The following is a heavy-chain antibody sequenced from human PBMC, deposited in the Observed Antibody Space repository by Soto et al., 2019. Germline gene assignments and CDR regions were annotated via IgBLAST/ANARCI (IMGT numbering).Heavy chain of an antibody. Sequence: SETLSLTCTVSGGSITIGGYCWSWIRQPPGQGLEWIGYICHSGNTYYNPSLKSRVTTSLDRSKNQFSLNLSSVTAADTAVYYCARVWFGESSWFDPWGLGTLVTVSS. J-gene: IGHJ5*02. CDR2: ICHSGNT. V-gene: IGHV4-30-2*01. CDR3: ARVWFGESSWFDP. D-gene: IGHD3-10*01. CDR1: GGSITIGGYC.